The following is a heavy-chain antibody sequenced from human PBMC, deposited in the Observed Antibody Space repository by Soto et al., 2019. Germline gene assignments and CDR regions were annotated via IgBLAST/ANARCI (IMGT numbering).Heavy chain of an antibody. CDR3: AREPGIFWGTDPGSSSWYDGRGHYYGMDV. Sequence: PGESLKISCKGSGYSFTSYWISWVRQMPGKGLEWMGRLDPSDSYTSYSPSFQGQVTISADKSISTAYLQWSSLKASDTAMYYCAREPGIFWGTDPGSSSWYDGRGHYYGMDVWGQGTTVTVSS. J-gene: IGHJ6*02. CDR2: LDPSDSYT. CDR1: GYSFTSYW. V-gene: IGHV5-10-1*04. D-gene: IGHD6-13*01.